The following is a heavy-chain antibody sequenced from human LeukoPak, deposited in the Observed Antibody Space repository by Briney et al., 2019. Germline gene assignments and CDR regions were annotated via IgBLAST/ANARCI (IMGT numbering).Heavy chain of an antibody. CDR2: INHSGST. CDR1: GGSISSSSYY. J-gene: IGHJ4*02. V-gene: IGHV4-39*07. CDR3: ARSSGWYYFDY. Sequence: PSETLSLTCTVSGGSISSSSYYWGWIRQPPGKGLEWIGEINHSGSTNYNPSLKSRVTISVDTSKNQFSLKLSSVTAADTAVYYCARSSGWYYFDYWGQGTLVTVSS. D-gene: IGHD6-19*01.